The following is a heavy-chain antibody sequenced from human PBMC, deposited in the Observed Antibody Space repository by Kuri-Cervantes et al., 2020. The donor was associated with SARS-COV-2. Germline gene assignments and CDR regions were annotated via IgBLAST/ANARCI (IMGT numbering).Heavy chain of an antibody. CDR1: GFTFSSYA. D-gene: IGHD3-3*01. Sequence: GESLKISCAASGFTFSSYAMHWVRQAPGKGLEWVAVTSYDGSNKYYADSVKGRFTISRDNSKNTLYLQMNSLRAEDTAVYYCARVWRGELYYYYGMDVWGQGTTVTVSS. V-gene: IGHV3-30-3*01. J-gene: IGHJ6*02. CDR2: TSYDGSNK. CDR3: ARVWRGELYYYYGMDV.